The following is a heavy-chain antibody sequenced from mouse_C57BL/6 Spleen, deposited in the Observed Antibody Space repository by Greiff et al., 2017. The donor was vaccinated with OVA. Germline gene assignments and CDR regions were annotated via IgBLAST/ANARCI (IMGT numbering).Heavy chain of an antibody. D-gene: IGHD1-1*01. V-gene: IGHV1-31*01. CDR3: ARPDYYGSSDYAMDY. Sequence: VQLKQSGPELVKPGASVKISCKASGYSFTGYYMHWVKQSHGNILDWIGYIYPYNGVSSYNQKFKGKATLTVDKSSSTAYMELRSLTSEDSAVYYCARPDYYGSSDYAMDYWGQGTSVTVSS. CDR1: GYSFTGYY. J-gene: IGHJ4*01. CDR2: IYPYNGVS.